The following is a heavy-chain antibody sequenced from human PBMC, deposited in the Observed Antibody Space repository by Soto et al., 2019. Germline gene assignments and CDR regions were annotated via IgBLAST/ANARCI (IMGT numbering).Heavy chain of an antibody. CDR2: FDPEDGET. CDR1: GHSLTELS. V-gene: IGHV1-24*01. J-gene: IGHJ3*02. CDR3: AKTMTWSHVFSAFDM. Sequence: ASVKVSCKVSGHSLTELSMHWVRQAPGKGLEWMGGFDPEDGETLYAQQFQGRVKVTEDTSTDTANMELSSLRSDDTAVYYCAKTMTWSHVFSAFDMWGQGTMVTVSS. D-gene: IGHD2-15*01.